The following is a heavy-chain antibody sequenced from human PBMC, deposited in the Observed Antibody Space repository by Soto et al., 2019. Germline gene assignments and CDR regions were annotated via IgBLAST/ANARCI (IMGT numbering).Heavy chain of an antibody. CDR1: GDSISRDGSS. CDR3: AREMSYYFDS. V-gene: IGHV4-30-2*01. J-gene: IGHJ4*01. CDR2: IYHSGAT. Sequence: QVQLQESGSGLVKPSQTLVLTCTVSGDSISRDGSSWSWLRQPPGQGLEWIGYIYHSGATYYNPSLKSRVTTSVDKSKNQFSLSLASVTAADTAVYYCAREMSYYFDSWCHGTLGTVSS.